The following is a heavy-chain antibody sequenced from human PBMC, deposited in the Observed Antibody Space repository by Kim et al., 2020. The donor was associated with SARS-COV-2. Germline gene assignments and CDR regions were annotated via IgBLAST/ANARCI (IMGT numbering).Heavy chain of an antibody. J-gene: IGHJ6*02. CDR1: GGSISSFY. CDR3: ARAWVPVTPPVVYGMDV. CDR2: IYYSGST. D-gene: IGHD4-17*01. V-gene: IGHV4-59*13. Sequence: SETLSLTCTVSGGSISSFYWSWIRQPPGKGLEWIGYIYYSGSTNYNPSLKSRVTISVDTSKKHFSLKLSSVTAADTAVYYCARAWVPVTPPVVYGMDVWGRGTTVTVSS.